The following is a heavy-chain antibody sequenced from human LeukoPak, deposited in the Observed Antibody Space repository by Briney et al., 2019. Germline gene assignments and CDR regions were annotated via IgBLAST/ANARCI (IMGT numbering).Heavy chain of an antibody. CDR3: TSQYYYGSGSYYRRDY. D-gene: IGHD3-10*01. J-gene: IGHJ4*02. Sequence: GGSLRLTCAASGFTFSGSAMHWVRQASGKGLEWVGRIRSKANSYATAYAASVKGRFTISRDDSKNTAYLQMNSLKTEDTAVYYCTSQYYYGSGSYYRRDYWGQGTLVTVSS. V-gene: IGHV3-73*01. CDR2: IRSKANSYAT. CDR1: GFTFSGSA.